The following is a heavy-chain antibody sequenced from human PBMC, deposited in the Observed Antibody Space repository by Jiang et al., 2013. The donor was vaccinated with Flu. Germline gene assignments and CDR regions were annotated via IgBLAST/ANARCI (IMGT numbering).Heavy chain of an antibody. D-gene: IGHD3-10*01. CDR1: GFTFSSYS. CDR3: ARGYGSGTYFVSSSFDY. CDR2: ISSSRSNI. Sequence: QLLESGGGLVKPGGSLRLSCAASGFTFSSYSMNWVRQAPGKGLEWVSSISSSRSNIYYADSVKGRFTISRDNAKNSLYLQMNSLRAEDTAVYYCARGYGSGTYFVSSSFDYWGQGTLVTVSS. J-gene: IGHJ4*02. V-gene: IGHV3-21*06.